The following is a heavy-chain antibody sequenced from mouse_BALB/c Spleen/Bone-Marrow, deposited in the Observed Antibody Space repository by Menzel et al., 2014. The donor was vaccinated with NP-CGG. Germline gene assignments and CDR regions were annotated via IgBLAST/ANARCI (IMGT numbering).Heavy chain of an antibody. CDR3: ARSLYGYDWYFDV. J-gene: IGHJ1*01. V-gene: IGHV1-14*01. Sequence: VQLQQSGPELVKPGASVKMSCKASGYTFTSYVMHWVKQKPGQGLEWIGNINPYNDNTKYNEKFKGKATLTSDKSSSTAYMELSSLTSEDSVVYYCARSLYGYDWYFDVWGAGTTVTVSS. CDR2: INPYNDNT. D-gene: IGHD2-2*01. CDR1: GYTFTSYV.